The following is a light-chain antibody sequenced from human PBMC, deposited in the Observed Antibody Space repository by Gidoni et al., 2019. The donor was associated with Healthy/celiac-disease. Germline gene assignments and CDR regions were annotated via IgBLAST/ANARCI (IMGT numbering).Light chain of an antibody. CDR3: AAWDDSLSGPV. J-gene: IGLJ3*02. CDR1: SSNIGSNY. CDR2: RNN. V-gene: IGLV1-47*01. Sequence: QSVLTQPPSAYGTPGQRVTISCSGSSSNIGSNYVYWYQQLPGTAPKLLIYRNNQRPSGVPDRFSGSKSGTSASLAISGLRSEDEADYYCAAWDDSLSGPVFGGGTKLTV.